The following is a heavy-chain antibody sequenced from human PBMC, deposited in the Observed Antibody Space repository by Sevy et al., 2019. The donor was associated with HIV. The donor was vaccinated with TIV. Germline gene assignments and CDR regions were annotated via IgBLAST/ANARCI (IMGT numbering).Heavy chain of an antibody. Sequence: GGSLRLSCAASGFTFSSYSMNWVRQAPGKGLEWVSYISSSSSTIYYADSVKGRFTISRDNAKNSLYLQMNSLRAEDTAVYYCARGLLYYEFWSGSDGPGFDYWGQGTLVTVSS. D-gene: IGHD3-3*01. CDR3: ARGLLYYEFWSGSDGPGFDY. CDR2: ISSSSSTI. CDR1: GFTFSSYS. V-gene: IGHV3-48*01. J-gene: IGHJ4*02.